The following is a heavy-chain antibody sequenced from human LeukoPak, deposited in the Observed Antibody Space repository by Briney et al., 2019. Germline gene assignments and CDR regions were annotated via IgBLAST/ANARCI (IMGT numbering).Heavy chain of an antibody. J-gene: IGHJ4*02. V-gene: IGHV3-23*01. CDR1: GFTFTNYA. CDR2: IGASGGNT. Sequence: GGSLRLSCATSGFTFTNYAMSWVRQAPGKGLEWVSAIGASGGNTYYADSVKGRFTISRDNSKNMLYLQMNSLRAEDTAVYYCAKDRIKDGYNDYWGQGIPVTVSS. CDR3: AKDRIKDGYNDY. D-gene: IGHD5-24*01.